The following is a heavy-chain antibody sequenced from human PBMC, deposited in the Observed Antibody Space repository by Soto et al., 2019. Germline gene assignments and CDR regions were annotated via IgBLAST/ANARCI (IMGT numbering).Heavy chain of an antibody. Sequence: SETLSLTCSVSGGSISSNHYYWGWVRQPPGKGLEWIGTIYYNENTYSNPSLRGRVTISVDTSKNQFSLKLSSVTAADTAVYFCASLSYSGSYYLHPFDYWGQGTLVTVSS. CDR2: IYYNENT. D-gene: IGHD1-26*01. J-gene: IGHJ4*02. CDR1: GGSISSNHYY. CDR3: ASLSYSGSYYLHPFDY. V-gene: IGHV4-39*01.